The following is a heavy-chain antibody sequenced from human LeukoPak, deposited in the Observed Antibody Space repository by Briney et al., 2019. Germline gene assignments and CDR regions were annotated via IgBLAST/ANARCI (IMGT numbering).Heavy chain of an antibody. D-gene: IGHD3-22*01. Sequence: ASVKVSCKASGYTFTGYYMHWVRQAPGQGLEWMGWISAYNGNTNYAQKLQGRVTMTTDTSTSTAYMELRSLRSDDTAVYYCARGSRPLYYYDSSGSPGIDYWGQGTLVTVSS. J-gene: IGHJ4*02. CDR2: ISAYNGNT. V-gene: IGHV1-18*04. CDR3: ARGSRPLYYYDSSGSPGIDY. CDR1: GYTFTGYY.